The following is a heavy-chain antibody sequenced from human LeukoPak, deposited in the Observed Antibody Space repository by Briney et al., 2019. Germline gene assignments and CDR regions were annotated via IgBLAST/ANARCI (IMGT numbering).Heavy chain of an antibody. CDR1: GYSFTDYY. D-gene: IGHD6-19*01. V-gene: IGHV1-2*02. CDR2: VNPSGGAT. Sequence: GASVKVSCKASGYSFTDYYIHWVRQAPGQGPEWMGWVNPSGGATKYAQKFQDRVTMTRDTSISTAYLELSGLTSDDTAVYYCATYTSAIQYFPYWGLGTLVTVSS. J-gene: IGHJ4*02. CDR3: ATYTSAIQYFPY.